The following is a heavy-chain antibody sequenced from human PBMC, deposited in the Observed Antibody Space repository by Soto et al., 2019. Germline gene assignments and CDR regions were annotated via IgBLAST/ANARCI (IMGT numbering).Heavy chain of an antibody. CDR2: IIHSGST. J-gene: IGHJ5*01. Sequence: SETASLTCAVYGGSFSAYYWSWIRQAPGKGLEWIGEIIHSGSTNSNPSLKSRVTISVDTSKNQFSLSLSSVTAADTAVYYCARSGRQQLGRRNWFDFWGQGTLVTVSS. V-gene: IGHV4-34*12. CDR1: GGSFSAYY. CDR3: ARSGRQQLGRRNWFDF. D-gene: IGHD6-13*01.